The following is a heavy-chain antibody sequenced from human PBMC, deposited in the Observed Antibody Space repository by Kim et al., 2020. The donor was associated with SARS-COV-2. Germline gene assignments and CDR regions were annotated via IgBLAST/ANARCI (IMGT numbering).Heavy chain of an antibody. D-gene: IGHD1-7*01. J-gene: IGHJ6*03. Sequence: GGSLRLSCAASGFIFSNYEMNWVRQAPGKGLEWVSYISSSGSFINYADSVEGPFTISRDNPTNSLYLQMNSLRAEDTAVYYCARQRQVELYFYNYMDVWG. V-gene: IGHV3-48*03. CDR2: ISSSGSFI. CDR3: ARQRQVELYFYNYMDV. CDR1: GFIFSNYE.